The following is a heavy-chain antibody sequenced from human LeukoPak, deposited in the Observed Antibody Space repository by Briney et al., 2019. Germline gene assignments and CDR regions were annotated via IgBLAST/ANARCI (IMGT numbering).Heavy chain of an antibody. D-gene: IGHD2-2*01. Sequence: PSETLSLTCTASGGSISSYYWSWIRQPPGKGLEWIGYIYYSGSTNYKPSLKSRVTISVDTSKNQFSLKLSSVTAADTAVYYCGREARFCSSPSFFLRPFDSGGRGPRVPVSS. J-gene: IGHJ4*02. CDR2: IYYSGST. V-gene: IGHV4-59*01. CDR3: GREARFCSSPSFFLRPFDS. CDR1: GGSISSYY.